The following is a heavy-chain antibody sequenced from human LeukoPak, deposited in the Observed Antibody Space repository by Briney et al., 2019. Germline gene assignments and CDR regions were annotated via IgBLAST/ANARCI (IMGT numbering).Heavy chain of an antibody. CDR3: AREATGTGVDDY. CDR2: IWSDGSNS. Sequence: PGRSLRLSCAASGFRFSNYGMQWVRQAPGKGLEWVAIIWSDGSNSYHADSVEGRFTISRDNSKNTLYLQMNSLRAEDTAVYYCAREATGTGVDDYWGQGTLVTVSS. J-gene: IGHJ4*02. D-gene: IGHD3-3*01. V-gene: IGHV3-33*01. CDR1: GFRFSNYG.